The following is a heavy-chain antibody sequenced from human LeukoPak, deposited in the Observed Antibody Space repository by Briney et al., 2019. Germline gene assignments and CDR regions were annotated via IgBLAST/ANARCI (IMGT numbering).Heavy chain of an antibody. CDR1: GGSISSSSYY. J-gene: IGHJ4*02. V-gene: IGHV4-39*01. Sequence: SETLSLTCTVSGGSISSSSYYWGWIRQPPGKGLEWIGSIYYSGSTYYNPSPKSRVTISVDTSKNQFSLKLSSVTAADTAVYYCARHGRYYDSSGYYTLYYFDYWGQGTLVTVSS. CDR2: IYYSGST. CDR3: ARHGRYYDSSGYYTLYYFDY. D-gene: IGHD3-22*01.